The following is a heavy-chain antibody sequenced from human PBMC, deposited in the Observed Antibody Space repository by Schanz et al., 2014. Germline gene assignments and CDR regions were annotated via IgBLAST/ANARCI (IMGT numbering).Heavy chain of an antibody. CDR1: GFTFSSYV. Sequence: QVQLVESGGGVVQPGGSLRLSCAASGFTFSSYVMHWVRQAPGGGLEWVSFIRFDASHKYYADSVKGRFTISRDNSKNSLYLQMDTLRVEDTAVYYCARGRARQLVHWFDPWGQGTLVTVSS. D-gene: IGHD6-13*01. V-gene: IGHV3-30*02. CDR2: IRFDASHK. J-gene: IGHJ5*02. CDR3: ARGRARQLVHWFDP.